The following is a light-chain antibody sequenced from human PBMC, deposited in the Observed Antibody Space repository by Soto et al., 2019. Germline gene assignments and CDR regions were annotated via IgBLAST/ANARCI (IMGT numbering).Light chain of an antibody. CDR3: SSYSSTRTLYV. Sequence: QSALTQPASVSGSPGQSITISCAAASSDDGGYNRVSWYQQHPGEAPKLLIYDVINRPSGVSHRFSGSKSGNTASLTISGLQAEDEADYYCSSYSSTRTLYVFGTGTKVTVL. J-gene: IGLJ1*01. V-gene: IGLV2-14*01. CDR2: DVI. CDR1: SSDDGGYNR.